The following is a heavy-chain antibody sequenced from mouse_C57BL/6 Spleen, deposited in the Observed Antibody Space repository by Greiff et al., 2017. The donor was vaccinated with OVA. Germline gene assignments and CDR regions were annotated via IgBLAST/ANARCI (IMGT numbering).Heavy chain of an antibody. V-gene: IGHV5-4*01. D-gene: IGHD1-2*01. CDR2: ISDGGSYT. J-gene: IGHJ4*01. Sequence: EVKLMESGGGLVKPGGSLKLSCAASGFTFSSYAMSWVRQTPEKRLEWVATISDGGSYTYYPDNVKGRFTISRDNAKNNLYLQMSHLKSEDTAMYYCARDGSSYYYAMDYWGQGTSVTVSS. CDR3: ARDGSSYYYAMDY. CDR1: GFTFSSYA.